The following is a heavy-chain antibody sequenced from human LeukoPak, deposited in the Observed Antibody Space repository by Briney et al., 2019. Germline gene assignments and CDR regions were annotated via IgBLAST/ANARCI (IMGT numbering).Heavy chain of an antibody. CDR1: GYSFTSYW. V-gene: IGHV5-51*01. J-gene: IGHJ4*02. D-gene: IGHD6-13*01. Sequence: GESLKISCKGSGYSFTSYWIGWLRQMPGKGLEWMGIIYPGDSDTRYSPAFQGQVTISADKSISTAYLQWSSLKASDTAMYYSARTYSSSRAPCDFDYWGQGTLVTVSS. CDR3: ARTYSSSRAPCDFDY. CDR2: IYPGDSDT.